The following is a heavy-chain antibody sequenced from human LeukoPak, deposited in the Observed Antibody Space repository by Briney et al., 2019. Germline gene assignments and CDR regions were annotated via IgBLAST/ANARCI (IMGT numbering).Heavy chain of an antibody. Sequence: PSETLSLTCTDSGGSISSSSYYWGWIRQPPGKGLEWIGSIYYSGSTYYNPSLKSRVTISVDTSKNQFSLKLSSVTAADTAVYYCAREGPGIAAANDAFDIWGQGTMVTVSS. D-gene: IGHD6-13*01. J-gene: IGHJ3*02. CDR3: AREGPGIAAANDAFDI. CDR2: IYYSGST. V-gene: IGHV4-39*02. CDR1: GGSISSSSYY.